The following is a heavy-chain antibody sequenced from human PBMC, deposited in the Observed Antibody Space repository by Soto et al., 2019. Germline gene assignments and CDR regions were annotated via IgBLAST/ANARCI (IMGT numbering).Heavy chain of an antibody. D-gene: IGHD3-22*01. Sequence: QVQLQESGPGLVKPSQTLSLTCTVSGGSISSGGYYWSWIRQHPGKGLEWIGYIYYSGSTYYNPSIKSRVTISVDTSKNQFSLKLSSVTAADTAVYYCARLGTRDSSGYYFDYWGQGTLVTVSS. CDR3: ARLGTRDSSGYYFDY. CDR1: GGSISSGGYY. J-gene: IGHJ4*02. CDR2: IYYSGST. V-gene: IGHV4-31*03.